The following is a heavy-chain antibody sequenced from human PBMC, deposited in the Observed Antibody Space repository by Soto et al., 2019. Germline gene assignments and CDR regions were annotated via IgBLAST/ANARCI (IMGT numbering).Heavy chain of an antibody. D-gene: IGHD1-1*01. CDR2: ISGSGGST. Sequence: EGSLRLSCVASGFTFSSYDMSWVRQASGKGLEWVSAISGSGGSTYYADSVKVRFTISRDNSKNTLYLQMNSLRAEDTAVYYCAKDIGGGWVQPYCMDVWGQGTTVTVSS. V-gene: IGHV3-23*01. J-gene: IGHJ6*02. CDR3: AKDIGGGWVQPYCMDV. CDR1: GFTFSSYD.